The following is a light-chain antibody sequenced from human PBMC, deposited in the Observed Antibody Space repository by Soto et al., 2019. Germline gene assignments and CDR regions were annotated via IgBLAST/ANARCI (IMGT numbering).Light chain of an antibody. CDR3: QHYNSYPLT. Sequence: MAQSPSTLSASVGDSATITCQACQSISSSLAWYQQKPGKAPKLLIYKASSLESGVPSRFSGSGSGTEFTLTISSLQPDDFATYYCQHYNSYPLTFGGGTKVDIK. CDR1: QSISSS. V-gene: IGKV1-5*03. CDR2: KAS. J-gene: IGKJ4*01.